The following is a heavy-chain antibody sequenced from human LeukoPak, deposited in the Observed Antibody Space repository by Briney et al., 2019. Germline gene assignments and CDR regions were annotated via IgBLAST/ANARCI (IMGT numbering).Heavy chain of an antibody. Sequence: PGGSLRLSCSASGLTLSDHIIDWVRQAPGKGLEWVGRSRRKSMSYTTQYAASVQGRFTLSRDDSQNSLYLQMNSLRTEDTAVYFCTRDWGQSGNTAFDIWGQGTMVTVSS. V-gene: IGHV3-72*01. CDR1: GLTLSDHI. CDR3: TRDWGQSGNTAFDI. D-gene: IGHD4-23*01. CDR2: SRRKSMSYTT. J-gene: IGHJ3*02.